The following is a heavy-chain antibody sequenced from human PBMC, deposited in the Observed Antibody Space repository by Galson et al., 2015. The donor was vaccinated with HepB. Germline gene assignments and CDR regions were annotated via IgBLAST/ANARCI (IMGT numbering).Heavy chain of an antibody. V-gene: IGHV1-46*01. D-gene: IGHD2-21*02. Sequence: SVKVSCKASGYTFTSYYMHWVRQAPGQGLEWMGIINPSGGSTSYAQKFQGRVTMTRDTSTSTVYMELSSLRSEDTAVYYCAGGFYRAYCGGDCYSFDYWGQGTLVTVSS. CDR1: GYTFTSYY. J-gene: IGHJ4*02. CDR2: INPSGGST. CDR3: AGGFYRAYCGGDCYSFDY.